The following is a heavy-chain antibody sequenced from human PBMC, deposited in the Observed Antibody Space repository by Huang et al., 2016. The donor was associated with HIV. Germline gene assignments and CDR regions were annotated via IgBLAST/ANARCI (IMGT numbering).Heavy chain of an antibody. J-gene: IGHJ4*02. D-gene: IGHD3-9*01. V-gene: IGHV3-30*18. CDR3: AKDMLTGSPTHLFDY. CDR2: ILYDGSNK. CDR1: GFTFNSYG. Sequence: QVQLVESGGGVVQPGRSLRLSCAASGFTFNSYGMQWVRQGPGKGLEGVAVILYDGSNKSYADSVKGRFTISRDNSKNTLYLQMNSLRAEDTAVYYCAKDMLTGSPTHLFDYWGQGTLVTVSS.